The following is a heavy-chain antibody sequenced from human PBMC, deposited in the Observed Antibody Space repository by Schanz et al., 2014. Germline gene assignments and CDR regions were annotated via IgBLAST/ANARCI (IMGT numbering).Heavy chain of an antibody. CDR1: GYTFTSYG. Sequence: QVRLVQSGAELKMPGASVTVSCTASGYTFTSYGISWVRQAPGQGPEWMGWISDYNADTKYAQKVQGRVTMTTDTSTSTAYMELRSLRSDDTAVYYCARENLNWEAFDIWGQGTVVTVSS. D-gene: IGHD7-27*01. CDR3: ARENLNWEAFDI. CDR2: ISDYNADT. V-gene: IGHV1-18*04. J-gene: IGHJ3*02.